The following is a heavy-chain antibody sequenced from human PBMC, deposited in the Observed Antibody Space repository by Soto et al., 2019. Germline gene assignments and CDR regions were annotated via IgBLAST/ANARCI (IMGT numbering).Heavy chain of an antibody. V-gene: IGHV6-1*01. Sequence: SQTLSLTCAISVDSVSSNSAAWNWIRQSPSRGLEWLGRTYYRSKWYNDYAVSVKSRITINPDTSKNQFSLQLNSVTPADTAVYYCVTDHPVRRNAYDYDFLSGYYPGDYYDGMVVPGQGTTVTVSS. J-gene: IGHJ6*01. CDR1: VDSVSSNSAA. D-gene: IGHD3-3*01. CDR2: TYYRSKWYN. CDR3: VTDHPVRRNAYDYDFLSGYYPGDYYDGMVV.